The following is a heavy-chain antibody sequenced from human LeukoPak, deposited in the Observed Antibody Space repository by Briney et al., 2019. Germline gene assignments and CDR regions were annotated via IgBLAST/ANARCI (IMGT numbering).Heavy chain of an antibody. Sequence: GASVKVSCKASGYTFSSYGISWVRQAPGQGLEWMGWISGYNGNTHYAHNLQGRVTMTTDTSTSTAYMELRSLRSDDTAVYYCARDEARYSSGYYPSWFDPWGQGTLVTVSS. D-gene: IGHD3-22*01. J-gene: IGHJ5*02. CDR1: GYTFSSYG. CDR2: ISGYNGNT. V-gene: IGHV1-18*01. CDR3: ARDEARYSSGYYPSWFDP.